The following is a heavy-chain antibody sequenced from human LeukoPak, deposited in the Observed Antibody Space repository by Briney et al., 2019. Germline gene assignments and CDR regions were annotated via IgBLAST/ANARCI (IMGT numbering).Heavy chain of an antibody. D-gene: IGHD1-26*01. CDR3: ARNLEWELQEDYYGMDV. CDR2: ISYDGSNK. J-gene: IGHJ6*02. V-gene: IGHV3-30-3*01. Sequence: SGGSLRLSCAASGFTFSSYAMHWVRQAPGKGLEWVAVISYDGSNKYYADSVKGRFTISRDNSKNTLYLQVNSLSAEDTAVYYCARNLEWELQEDYYGMDVWGQGTTVTVSS. CDR1: GFTFSSYA.